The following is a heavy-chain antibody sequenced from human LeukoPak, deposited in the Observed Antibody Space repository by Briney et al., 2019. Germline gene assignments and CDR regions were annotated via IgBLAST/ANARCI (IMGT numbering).Heavy chain of an antibody. J-gene: IGHJ4*02. CDR3: AREPYYYDSSGYSLRRFDY. CDR2: IYYSGST. Sequence: SETLSLTCTVSGGSISSSSYYWGWIRQPPGKGLEWIGSIYYSGSTYYNPSLKSRVTISVDTSKNQFSLKLSSVTAADTAVYYCAREPYYYDSSGYSLRRFDYWGQGTLVTVSS. V-gene: IGHV4-39*02. D-gene: IGHD3-22*01. CDR1: GGSISSSSYY.